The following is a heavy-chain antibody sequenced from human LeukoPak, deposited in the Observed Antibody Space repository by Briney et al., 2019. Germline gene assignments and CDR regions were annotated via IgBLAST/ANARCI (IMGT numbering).Heavy chain of an antibody. Sequence: SVKVSCKASGGTFSSYAISWVPQVPGQGLEWMGGIIPIFGTANYAQRFQGRVTITTDESTSTAYMELSSLRSEDTAVYYCARLLYYYDSSGPHAFDIWGQGTMVTVSS. V-gene: IGHV1-69*05. CDR3: ARLLYYYDSSGPHAFDI. D-gene: IGHD3-22*01. CDR1: GGTFSSYA. CDR2: IIPIFGTA. J-gene: IGHJ3*02.